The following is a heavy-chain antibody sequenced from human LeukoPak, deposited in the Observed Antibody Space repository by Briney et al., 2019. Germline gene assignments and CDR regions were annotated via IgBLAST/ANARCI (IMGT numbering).Heavy chain of an antibody. V-gene: IGHV3-33*08. Sequence: GGSLRLSCTASGFTFISFAMHWVRQAPGKGLEWVAVIRSDGSNKQYADSVEGRFTISRDNSENMLYLQMNSLRDEDTAVYFCARDSPGAPNDLDYWARELWSPSPQ. J-gene: IGHJ4*02. CDR2: IRSDGSNK. CDR3: ARDSPGAPNDLDY. CDR1: GFTFISFA. D-gene: IGHD1-1*01.